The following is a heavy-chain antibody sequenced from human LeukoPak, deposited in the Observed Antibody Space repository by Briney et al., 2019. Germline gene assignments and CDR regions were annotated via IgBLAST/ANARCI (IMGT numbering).Heavy chain of an antibody. CDR3: ARVAVAAYFDY. D-gene: IGHD6-19*01. Sequence: SETLSLTCTVSGYSISSGYYWGWIRQPPGKGLEWIGSIYHSGSTYYNPSLKSRVTISVDTSKNQFSLKLSSVTAADTAVYYCARVAVAAYFDYWGQGTLVTVSS. J-gene: IGHJ4*02. CDR1: GYSISSGYY. V-gene: IGHV4-38-2*02. CDR2: IYHSGST.